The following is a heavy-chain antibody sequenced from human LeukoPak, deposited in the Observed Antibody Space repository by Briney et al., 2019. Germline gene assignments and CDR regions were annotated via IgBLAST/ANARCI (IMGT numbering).Heavy chain of an antibody. D-gene: IGHD1-26*01. J-gene: IGHJ4*02. CDR1: GFSFSGHW. Sequence: GGSLRLSCAASGFSFSGHWMNRVRQPPGKGLEWVANIKPDGSEKYYVDSVKGRFTISRDGAKRSLDLQMDSLRAEDTAIYYCAYRNTLDYWGQGTLVTVSS. CDR2: IKPDGSEK. V-gene: IGHV3-7*02. CDR3: AYRNTLDY.